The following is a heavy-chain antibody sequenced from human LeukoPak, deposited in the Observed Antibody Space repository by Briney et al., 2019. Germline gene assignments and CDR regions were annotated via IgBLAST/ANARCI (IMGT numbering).Heavy chain of an antibody. J-gene: IGHJ4*02. CDR2: IYYTGRT. Sequence: LSLTCTVSGGSISSAGYYWNWIRQHPTEGLELIGHIYYTGRTTYNPSVKSRVTISADTSKNQFSLKLNSVTAADTAVYFCASAPLGNSFGYMAYWGQGALVTVSS. D-gene: IGHD5-18*01. CDR3: ASAPLGNSFGYMAY. V-gene: IGHV4-31*03. CDR1: GGSISSAGYY.